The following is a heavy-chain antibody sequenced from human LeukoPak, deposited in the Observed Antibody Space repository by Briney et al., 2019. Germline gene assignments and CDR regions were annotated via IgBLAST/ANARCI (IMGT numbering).Heavy chain of an antibody. CDR3: ARGEPLHYYDSSGYYSEAFDI. J-gene: IGHJ3*02. D-gene: IGHD3-22*01. V-gene: IGHV4-34*01. CDR1: GESFSDYY. Sequence: SETLSLTCAVYGESFSDYYWSWIRQPPGKGLEWIGEINHSGSTNYNPSLKSRVTISVDTSKNQSSLKLSSVTAADTAVYYCARGEPLHYYDSSGYYSEAFDIWGQGTMVTVSS. CDR2: INHSGST.